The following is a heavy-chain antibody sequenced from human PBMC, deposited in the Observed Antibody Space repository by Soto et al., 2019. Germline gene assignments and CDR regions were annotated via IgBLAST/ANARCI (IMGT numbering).Heavy chain of an antibody. CDR1: GGSISSTGFY. Sequence: SETLSLTCTVSGGSISSTGFYWGWFHQPPGKGLEWIGSIYDSGNTFHSPSLTGRVTLSVDTSNNQFSLKLTSVTAADASMYYCARRHLTSPPDGGQGTTVTVSS. J-gene: IGHJ6*02. CDR3: ARRHLTSPPD. CDR2: IYDSGNT. D-gene: IGHD2-2*01. V-gene: IGHV4-39*01.